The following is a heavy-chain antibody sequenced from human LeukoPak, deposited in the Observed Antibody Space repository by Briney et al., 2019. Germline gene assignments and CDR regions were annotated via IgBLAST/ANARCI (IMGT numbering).Heavy chain of an antibody. CDR2: ISWNSGSI. D-gene: IGHD4-17*01. CDR3: AKDPNGDYIGTFDG. Sequence: PGRSLRLSCAASGFTFDDYAMHWVRQAPGKGLEWVSGISWNSGSIGYADSVKGRFTISRDNAKNSLYLQMNSLRAEDTAVYYCAKDPNGDYIGTFDGRGQGTMVTVSS. CDR1: GFTFDDYA. J-gene: IGHJ3*01. V-gene: IGHV3-9*01.